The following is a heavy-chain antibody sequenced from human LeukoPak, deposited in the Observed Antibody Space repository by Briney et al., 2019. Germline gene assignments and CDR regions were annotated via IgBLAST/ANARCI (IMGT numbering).Heavy chain of an antibody. D-gene: IGHD3-3*01. CDR3: AHSIAYYDFWSGYYTPNWFDP. V-gene: IGHV2-70*12. CDR2: IDWDDNK. Sequence: SGPALVKPTQTLTLTCTFSGFSLNTSGMCVSWIRQPPGKALEWLALIDWDDNKYYSTSMKTRLTISKDTSKNQVVLTMTNMDPVDTATYYCAHSIAYYDFWSGYYTPNWFDPWGQGTLVTVSS. CDR1: GFSLNTSGMC. J-gene: IGHJ5*02.